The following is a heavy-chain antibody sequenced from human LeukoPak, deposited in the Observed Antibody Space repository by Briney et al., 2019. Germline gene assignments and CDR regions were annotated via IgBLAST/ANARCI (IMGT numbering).Heavy chain of an antibody. D-gene: IGHD6-13*01. CDR1: GGSISSSNW. V-gene: IGHV4-4*02. J-gene: IGHJ4*02. CDR3: ATRVAAAGIDDY. Sequence: SETLSLTCAVSGGSISSSNWWSWVRQPPGKGLELIGEIYHSGSTNYNPSLKSRVTISVDKSKNQFSLKLSSVTAADTAVYYCATRVAAAGIDDYWGQGTLATVSS. CDR2: IYHSGST.